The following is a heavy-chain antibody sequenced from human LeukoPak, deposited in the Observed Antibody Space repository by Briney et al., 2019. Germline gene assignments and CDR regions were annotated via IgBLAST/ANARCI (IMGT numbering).Heavy chain of an antibody. CDR1: GFTFSDYY. CDR3: ARHCAGDCYGDFDS. J-gene: IGHJ4*02. V-gene: IGHV3-11*01. D-gene: IGHD2-21*02. Sequence: GGPLRLSCAASGFTFSDYYMSWIRQAPGKGLEWISRSDRITYYADSVKGRFTISRDNAKNSQYLQMNSLRGEDTAVYYCARHCAGDCYGDFDSCGQATLVTVSS. CDR2: SDRIT.